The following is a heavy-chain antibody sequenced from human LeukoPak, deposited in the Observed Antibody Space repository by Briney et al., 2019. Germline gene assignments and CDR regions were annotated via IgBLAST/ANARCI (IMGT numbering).Heavy chain of an antibody. CDR1: GFTFSSYS. Sequence: PGGSLRLSCAASGFTFSSYSMNWVRQAPGKGLEWVSYISSSSSTIYYADSVKGRFTISRDNAKNSLYLQMNSLRAEDTAVYYCATLFSSSWLDAFDIWGQGTMVTVSS. CDR3: ATLFSSSWLDAFDI. V-gene: IGHV3-48*01. J-gene: IGHJ3*02. CDR2: ISSSSSTI. D-gene: IGHD6-13*01.